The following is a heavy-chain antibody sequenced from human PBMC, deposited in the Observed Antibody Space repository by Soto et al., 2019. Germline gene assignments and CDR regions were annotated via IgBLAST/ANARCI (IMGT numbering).Heavy chain of an antibody. J-gene: IGHJ4*02. V-gene: IGHV3-23*01. CDR3: ARDCSSSSCSVWRY. Sequence: EVQLLESGGNLVQPGGSLRLSCAASGFSLKNYAMNWVRQAPGKGLEWVSGITGSGDKTYYADSVKGRFIISRDNSENTLYLQMNSLRAEDTALYYCARDCSSSSCSVWRYWGQGTQVTVSS. CDR2: ITGSGDKT. CDR1: GFSLKNYA. D-gene: IGHD2-2*01.